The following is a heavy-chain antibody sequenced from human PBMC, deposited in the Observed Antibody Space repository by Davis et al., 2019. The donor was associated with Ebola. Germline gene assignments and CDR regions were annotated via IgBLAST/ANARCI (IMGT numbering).Heavy chain of an antibody. D-gene: IGHD6-19*01. Sequence: SETLSLTCTVSGGSITGSDYFRGWIRQPPERELEWIGSTYYSGTTFYNPSLKSRLTMSVDTSKNEFSLKMSSVTAADTAVYYCARPHTSGWGDPFDVWGQGTMVIVSS. CDR1: GGSITGSDYF. CDR2: TYYSGTT. V-gene: IGHV4-39*01. J-gene: IGHJ3*01. CDR3: ARPHTSGWGDPFDV.